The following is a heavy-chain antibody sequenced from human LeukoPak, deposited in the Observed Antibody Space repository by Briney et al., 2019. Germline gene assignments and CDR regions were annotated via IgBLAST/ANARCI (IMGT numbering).Heavy chain of an antibody. CDR1: GGSISSGGYY. D-gene: IGHD3-16*01. CDR2: IYYSGST. Sequence: SQTLSLTCTVSGGSISSGGYYWSWIRQHPGKGLEWIGYIYYSGSTYYNPSLKSRVTISVDTPKNQFSLKLSSVTAADTAVYYCAGSPSGYDYVWGSYGFDYWGQGTLVIVSS. CDR3: AGSPSGYDYVWGSYGFDY. V-gene: IGHV4-31*03. J-gene: IGHJ4*02.